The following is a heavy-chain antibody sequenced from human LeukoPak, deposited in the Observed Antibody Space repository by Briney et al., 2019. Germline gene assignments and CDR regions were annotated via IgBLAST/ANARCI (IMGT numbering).Heavy chain of an antibody. Sequence: PGGSLRLSCAASGFTFSSYGIHWVRQAPGKGLEWVANIKQDGSEKYYVDSVKGRFTMSRDNAKNSLYLQMNSLRAEDTAVYYCARVQWELRGVGSYFEYWGQGALVTVSS. CDR3: ARVQWELRGVGSYFEY. CDR1: GFTFSSYG. CDR2: IKQDGSEK. D-gene: IGHD1-26*01. J-gene: IGHJ4*02. V-gene: IGHV3-7*01.